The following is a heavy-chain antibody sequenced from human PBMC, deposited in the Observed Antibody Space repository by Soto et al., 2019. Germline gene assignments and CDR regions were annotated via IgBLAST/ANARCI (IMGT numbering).Heavy chain of an antibody. J-gene: IGHJ6*02. CDR1: GGTFSSYA. V-gene: IGHV1-69*13. D-gene: IGHD2-15*01. Sequence: GASVKVSCKASGGTFSSYAISWVRQAPGQGLEWMGGIIPIFGTANYAQKFQGRVTITADESTSTAYMELSSLRSEDTAVYYCARENNCSGGSCGYLPQYGMDVWGQGTTVTVSS. CDR2: IIPIFGTA. CDR3: ARENNCSGGSCGYLPQYGMDV.